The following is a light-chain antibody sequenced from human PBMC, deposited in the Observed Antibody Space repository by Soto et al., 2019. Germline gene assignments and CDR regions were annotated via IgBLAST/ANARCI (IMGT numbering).Light chain of an antibody. V-gene: IGKV1-5*03. CDR3: QQYKNDFWA. CDR2: TAS. Sequence: IQMTQCPSTLSASVGDRVTIACRASQRIXSWFGWYQQKPGKAPKILXLTASSLERGVPSRLSGSGSATEFTLTISSLQPYDLATYYFQQYKNDFWAFGQGTKVDIK. J-gene: IGKJ1*01. CDR1: QRIXSW.